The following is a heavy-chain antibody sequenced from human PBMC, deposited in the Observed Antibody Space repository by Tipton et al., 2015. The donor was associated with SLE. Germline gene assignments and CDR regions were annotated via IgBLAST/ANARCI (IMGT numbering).Heavy chain of an antibody. Sequence: TLSLTCTVSDGSVSGYYWSWIRQPPGKGLEWIGYVYDIDSTNYNPSLKSRVTISLDPSKNQFSLKLSSVTAADTAIYYCARGGIYHDDSGNFDYWGQGTLVTASS. D-gene: IGHD3-22*01. V-gene: IGHV4-59*02. CDR3: ARGGIYHDDSGNFDY. J-gene: IGHJ4*02. CDR1: DGSVSGYY. CDR2: VYDIDST.